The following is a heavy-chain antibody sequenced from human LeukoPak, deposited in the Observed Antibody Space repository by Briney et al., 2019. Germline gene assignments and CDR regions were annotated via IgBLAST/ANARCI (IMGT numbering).Heavy chain of an antibody. CDR1: GYTFTGYY. D-gene: IGHD6-13*01. CDR2: INPSGGGT. J-gene: IGHJ4*02. V-gene: IGHV1-46*01. Sequence: ASVKVSCKASGYTFTGYYMHWVRQAPGQGLEWVGIINPSGGGTSYAQKFQGRVTMTRDTSTSTVYMELSSLRSEDTAVYYCARGGVRTTAAGDFWGQGTLVTVSP. CDR3: ARGGVRTTAAGDF.